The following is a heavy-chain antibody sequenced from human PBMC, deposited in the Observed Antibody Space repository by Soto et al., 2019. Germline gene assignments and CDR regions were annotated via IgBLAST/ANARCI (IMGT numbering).Heavy chain of an antibody. CDR1: GFTFTSYA. J-gene: IGHJ4*02. Sequence: QVQLVQFGAEVKKPGASVRVSCKASGFTFTSYAIHWVRQAPGQRLEWMGWINAGNGNTEYSQNIQGRVTISRDTSANTAYLDLSSLKSGDTAVYYCARGSEPAYSTWYVNGDYWGQGTLVTVSS. V-gene: IGHV1-3*01. CDR3: ARGSEPAYSTWYVNGDY. D-gene: IGHD2-2*01. CDR2: INAGNGNT.